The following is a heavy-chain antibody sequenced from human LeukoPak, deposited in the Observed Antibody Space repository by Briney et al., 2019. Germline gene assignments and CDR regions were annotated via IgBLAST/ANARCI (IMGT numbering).Heavy chain of an antibody. CDR2: IYYSGST. CDR1: GGSISSYY. CDR3: ARDRGVLRFLEWPTGYFDL. J-gene: IGHJ2*01. Sequence: SETLSLTRTVSGGSISSYYWSWIRQPPGKGLEWIGYIYYSGSTNYNPSLKSRVTISVDTSKNQFSLKLSSVTAADTAVYYCARDRGVLRFLEWPTGYFDLWGRGTLVTVSS. D-gene: IGHD3-3*01. V-gene: IGHV4-59*01.